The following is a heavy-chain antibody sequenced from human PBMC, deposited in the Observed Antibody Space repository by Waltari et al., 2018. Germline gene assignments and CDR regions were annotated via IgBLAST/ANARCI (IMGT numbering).Heavy chain of an antibody. CDR3: ARELRGGSEPFMDV. Sequence: QVQLVQSGAEVKKPGSSVKVSCNASGGTFSSYAISCVRPAPGQGLEWMGGIIPIFVTANYAQKFQGRVTITADESTSTAYMELSSLRSEDTAVYYCARELRGGSEPFMDVWGQGTTVTVSS. CDR2: IIPIFVTA. D-gene: IGHD2-15*01. V-gene: IGHV1-69*01. J-gene: IGHJ6*02. CDR1: GGTFSSYA.